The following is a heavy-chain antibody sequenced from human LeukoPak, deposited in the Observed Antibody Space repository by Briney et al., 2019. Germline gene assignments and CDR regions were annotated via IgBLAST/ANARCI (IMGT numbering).Heavy chain of an antibody. D-gene: IGHD3-10*01. J-gene: IGHJ3*02. CDR2: LDPNSGGT. Sequence: ASVKVSCKASGYTFTGYFIHWVRQAPGQGLEWMGWLDPNSGGTNYAQKFQGRVTMTRDTSINTAYMDLSRLRFDDTAVYYCATLWFGEYGDGFDIWGQGTMVTVSS. CDR3: ATLWFGEYGDGFDI. V-gene: IGHV1-2*02. CDR1: GYTFTGYF.